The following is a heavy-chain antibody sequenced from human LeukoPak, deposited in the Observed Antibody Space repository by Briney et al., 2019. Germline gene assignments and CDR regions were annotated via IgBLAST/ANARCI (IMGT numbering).Heavy chain of an antibody. Sequence: GRSLRLSCAASGFSFSYSDMHWVRQAPGKGLEWVASVWFGESVQSYSDSVKGRFTISRDNSKNTVWLEMNSLRVEDTAVYYCAKGGSDTSKYYFDYWGQGTQVTVSS. CDR2: VWFGESVQ. CDR1: GFSFSYSD. D-gene: IGHD3-10*01. CDR3: AKGGSDTSKYYFDY. J-gene: IGHJ4*02. V-gene: IGHV3-30*18.